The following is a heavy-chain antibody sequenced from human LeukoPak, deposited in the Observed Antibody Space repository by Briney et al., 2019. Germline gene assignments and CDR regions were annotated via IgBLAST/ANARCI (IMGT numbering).Heavy chain of an antibody. V-gene: IGHV3-30-3*01. CDR1: GFTFSSYA. Sequence: PGGSLRLSCAASGFTFSSYAMHWVRQAPGKGLEWVAVISYDGSNKYYADSVKGRFTISRDNSKNTLYLQMDTLTAEDTAVYYCVTSWVRQPGDFWGQGALVTVSS. CDR2: ISYDGSNK. CDR3: VTSWVRQPGDF. D-gene: IGHD3-10*01. J-gene: IGHJ4*02.